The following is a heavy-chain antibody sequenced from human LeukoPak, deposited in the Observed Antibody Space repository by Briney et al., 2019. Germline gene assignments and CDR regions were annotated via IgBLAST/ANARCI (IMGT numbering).Heavy chain of an antibody. CDR2: INSDGSST. CDR1: GFTFSSYC. Sequence: GGSLRLSCAASGFTFSSYCMHWVREVPGKGLVWVSRINSDGSSTKYADSVKGRFTISRDNAKNTLNLQMNSLRAEDTAVYFCVSGPTGFAWGQGTLVTVSS. CDR3: VSGPTGFA. J-gene: IGHJ5*02. V-gene: IGHV3-74*03. D-gene: IGHD1-14*01.